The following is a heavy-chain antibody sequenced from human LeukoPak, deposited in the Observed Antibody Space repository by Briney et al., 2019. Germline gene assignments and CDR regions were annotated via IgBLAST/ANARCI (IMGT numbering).Heavy chain of an antibody. Sequence: SETLSLTCTVSGGSLSSYYWSWIRQPPGKGLEWIGYIYYSGSTNYNPSLKSRVTISVDTSKNQFSLKLSSVTAADTAVYYCARRARYGGFLIDYWGQGTLVTVSS. V-gene: IGHV4-59*08. CDR2: IYYSGST. CDR3: ARRARYGGFLIDY. D-gene: IGHD1-26*01. CDR1: GGSLSSYY. J-gene: IGHJ4*02.